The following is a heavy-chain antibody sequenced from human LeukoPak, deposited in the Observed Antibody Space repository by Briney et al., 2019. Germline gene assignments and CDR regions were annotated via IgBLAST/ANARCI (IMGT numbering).Heavy chain of an antibody. V-gene: IGHV3-48*03. CDR2: ISSGGSTV. D-gene: IGHD4-17*01. CDR3: ARAFYGDLDY. CDR1: GFTFSSYE. Sequence: PGGSLRLSCAASGFTFSSYEISWVRQAPGKGLEWVSYISSGGSTVYYADSVKGRFTISRDNAKNSLYLQMSSLRAEDTAVYYCARAFYGDLDYWGQGTLVTVSS. J-gene: IGHJ4*02.